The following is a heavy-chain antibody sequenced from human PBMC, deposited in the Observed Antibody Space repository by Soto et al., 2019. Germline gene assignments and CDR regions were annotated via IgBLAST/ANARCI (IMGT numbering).Heavy chain of an antibody. V-gene: IGHV4-34*01. Sequence: SQILSLTCAVYGGSFSGYYWIWIRQPPGRGLEWIGEINHSGSTNYNPSLESRVTIAADTSKNQFSLKLRSVTAADTAVYYCASRYSSGFYGMDVWGQGTTVTVSS. CDR1: GGSFSGYY. D-gene: IGHD6-19*01. CDR2: INHSGST. J-gene: IGHJ6*02. CDR3: ASRYSSGFYGMDV.